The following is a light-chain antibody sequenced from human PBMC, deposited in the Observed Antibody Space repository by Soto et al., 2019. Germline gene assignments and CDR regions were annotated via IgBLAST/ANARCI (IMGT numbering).Light chain of an antibody. CDR1: QGISSD. CDR3: QQLKSYPLT. V-gene: IGKV1-9*01. CDR2: AAF. Sequence: DIQLTQSPSFLSASVGDRVTITCRASQGISSDLAWYQQKPGKVPKLLIYAAFTLQSGVPSRFSGGRSGADFTPTFSSLQPKDFATYYCQQLKSYPLTFGGGTKVEI. J-gene: IGKJ4*01.